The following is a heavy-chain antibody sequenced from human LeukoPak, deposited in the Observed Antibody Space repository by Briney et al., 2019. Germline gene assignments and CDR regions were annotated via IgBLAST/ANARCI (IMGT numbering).Heavy chain of an antibody. Sequence: GGSLRLSCAASGFIFSSYSMNWVRQAPGKGLEWVSYIGSSGGTTISYADSVQGRFTISRDNANNSLYLQLNSLRDEDTAVYYCARDVDWAFDYWGQGTLVTVSS. CDR3: ARDVDWAFDY. J-gene: IGHJ4*02. D-gene: IGHD3-9*01. V-gene: IGHV3-48*02. CDR1: GFIFSSYS. CDR2: IGSSGGTTI.